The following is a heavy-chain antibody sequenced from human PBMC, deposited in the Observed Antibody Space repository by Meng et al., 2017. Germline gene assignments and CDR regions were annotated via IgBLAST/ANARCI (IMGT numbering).Heavy chain of an antibody. V-gene: IGHV3-30*18. CDR1: GFTFSSYG. CDR2: ISYDGNDK. D-gene: IGHD5-24*01. Sequence: QVQLVESGGGVVQPGRYLRLSCAASGFTFSSYGMHWVRQAPGKGLEWVAIISYDGNDKYYADSVKGRFTISRDNSKDTLYLQMNSLRADDTAVYYCAKDLGGDGYSPPGDYWGQGTLVTVSS. J-gene: IGHJ4*02. CDR3: AKDLGGDGYSPPGDY.